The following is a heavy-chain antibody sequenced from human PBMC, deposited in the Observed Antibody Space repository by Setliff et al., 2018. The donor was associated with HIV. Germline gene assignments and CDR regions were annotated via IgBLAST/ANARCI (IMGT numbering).Heavy chain of an antibody. D-gene: IGHD3-9*01. CDR3: AMTLRLFDWGYLNV. J-gene: IGHJ6*03. CDR2: ISTYNGNT. V-gene: IGHV1-18*01. Sequence: GASVKVSCKASGYTFTSYGITWVRQAPGQGLEWMGWISTYNGNTHYAQKLQGRVTISIDTSRNHFSLNLTSVTAADTAVYYCAMTLRLFDWGYLNVWGRGTTVTVSS. CDR1: GYTFTSYG.